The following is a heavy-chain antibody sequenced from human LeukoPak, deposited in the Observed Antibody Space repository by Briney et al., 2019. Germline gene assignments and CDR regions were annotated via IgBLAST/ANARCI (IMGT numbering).Heavy chain of an antibody. Sequence: GGSLRLSCAASGFTFMTYWMSWVRQAPGKGLEWVANIKQDVSEKYYVDSVKGRFTISRDNAKNSLYLQINSLRADDTAVYYCARPELPGWSVLFDFWGQGTLVTVSS. D-gene: IGHD2-15*01. J-gene: IGHJ4*02. CDR3: ARPELPGWSVLFDF. CDR1: GFTFMTYW. CDR2: IKQDVSEK. V-gene: IGHV3-7*01.